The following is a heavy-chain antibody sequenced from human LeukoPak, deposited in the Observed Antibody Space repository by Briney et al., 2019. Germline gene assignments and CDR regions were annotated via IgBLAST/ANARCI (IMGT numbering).Heavy chain of an antibody. CDR1: GYISTDYY. Sequence: ASVKVSCKASGYISTDYYMHWVRQAPGQGLEWMGWINPNSGDTNYAQKFQGRVTVTRDTSISTAYMEMRRLRSDDTAVYYCARDISSTVTGWFDPWGQGTLVTISS. CDR2: INPNSGDT. D-gene: IGHD4-17*01. CDR3: ARDISSTVTGWFDP. J-gene: IGHJ5*02. V-gene: IGHV1-2*02.